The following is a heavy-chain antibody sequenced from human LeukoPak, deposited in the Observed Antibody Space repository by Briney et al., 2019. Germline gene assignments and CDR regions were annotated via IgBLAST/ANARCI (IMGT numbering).Heavy chain of an antibody. J-gene: IGHJ5*02. CDR2: ISWNSGST. CDR1: GFTFNDYA. D-gene: IGHD2-2*02. V-gene: IGHV3-9*01. CDR3: AKDSQYQLLYGVFDP. Sequence: PGRSLRLSCAASGFTFNDYAMHWVRQAPGKGLEGVSGISWNSGSTGYADSVKGRFTISRDNAKNSLYLQMNSLRAEDTALYYCAKDSQYQLLYGVFDPWGQGTLVTVSS.